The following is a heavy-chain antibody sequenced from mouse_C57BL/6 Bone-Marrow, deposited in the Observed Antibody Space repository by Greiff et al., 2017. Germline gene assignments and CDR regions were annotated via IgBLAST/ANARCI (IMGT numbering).Heavy chain of an antibody. CDR1: GYTFTSYW. D-gene: IGHD2-3*01. CDR2: IDPSASYT. V-gene: IGHV1-69*01. J-gene: IGHJ3*01. CDR3: ARDGYLAWFAY. Sequence: QVQLQQPGAELVMPGASVKLSCQASGYTFTSYWIHWVKQRPGQGLEWIGAIDPSASYTNYNQKFKGKSTLTVDKSSSTAYMQRSSLTSEDSAVYYCARDGYLAWFAYWGQGTLVTVSA.